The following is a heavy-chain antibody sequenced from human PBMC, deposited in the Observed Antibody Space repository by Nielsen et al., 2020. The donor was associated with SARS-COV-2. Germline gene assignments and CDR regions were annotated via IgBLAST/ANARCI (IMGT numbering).Heavy chain of an antibody. J-gene: IGHJ4*02. V-gene: IGHV3-9*01. D-gene: IGHD5-12*01. CDR1: GFTFDDYA. CDR2: ISWTSGSI. Sequence: GGSLRLSCAASGFTFDDYAMHWVRQAPGKGLEWVSGISWTSGSIGYVDSVKGRFTISRDNAKNSLYLQMNSLRAEDTALYYCAKDTHASGYSASIDYWGQGTLVTVSS. CDR3: AKDTHASGYSASIDY.